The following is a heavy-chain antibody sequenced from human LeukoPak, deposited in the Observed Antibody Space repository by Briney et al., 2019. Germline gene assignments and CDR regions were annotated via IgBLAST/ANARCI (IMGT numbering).Heavy chain of an antibody. J-gene: IGHJ3*02. V-gene: IGHV3-64D*09. D-gene: IGHD3-22*01. CDR1: GFTFSSYA. Sequence: GSLRLSCSASGFTFSSYAMHWVRQAPGKGLEYVSVISSNGGSTYYADSVKGRFNISRDNSKNTLYLQMSSLRAEDTAVYYCASYSVTMMPHAFDIWGQGTMVTVSS. CDR3: ASYSVTMMPHAFDI. CDR2: ISSNGGST.